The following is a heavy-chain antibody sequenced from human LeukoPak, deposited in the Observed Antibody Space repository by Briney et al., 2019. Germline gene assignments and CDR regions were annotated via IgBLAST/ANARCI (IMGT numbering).Heavy chain of an antibody. V-gene: IGHV3-30*02. D-gene: IGHD1-26*01. CDR2: IQYDGSDK. J-gene: IGHJ4*02. CDR1: TFTFSNYG. Sequence: GGSLRLSCAASTFTFSNYGMHWVRQAPGKGLEWLAFIQYDGSDKYYADSVKGRFTISRDNAKNSLYLQMNSLRAEDTAVYYCARDVMGATYFDYWGQGTLVTVSS. CDR3: ARDVMGATYFDY.